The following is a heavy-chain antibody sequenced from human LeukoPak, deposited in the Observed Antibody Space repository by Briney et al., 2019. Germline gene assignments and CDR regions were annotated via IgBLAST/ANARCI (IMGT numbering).Heavy chain of an antibody. V-gene: IGHV1-2*02. CDR3: ARDHGERWLQSHAFDI. D-gene: IGHD5-24*01. J-gene: IGHJ3*02. Sequence: GASVKVSCKASGYTFTGYYLHWLRQAPGQGLEWIGWINPNSGATSYAQNFQGRVTLTRDTSISTAYMELSRLRSDDTAVYYCARDHGERWLQSHAFDIWGQGTMVTVSS. CDR1: GYTFTGYY. CDR2: INPNSGAT.